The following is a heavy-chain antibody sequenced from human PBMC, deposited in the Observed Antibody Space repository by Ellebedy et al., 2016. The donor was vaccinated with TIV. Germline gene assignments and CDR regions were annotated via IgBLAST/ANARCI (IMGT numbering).Heavy chain of an antibody. CDR1: GYSFTNYW. CDR2: IYPGDYDP. Sequence: GESLKISCKTSGYSFTNYWIGWARQMPGKGLEWVGIIYPGDYDPRYRPSFRGQVIISVDRSINTAYLQWSSLRTSDTAMYYCARRGPGAGDYWGQGTLVTVSS. V-gene: IGHV5-51*01. J-gene: IGHJ4*02. CDR3: ARRGPGAGDY. D-gene: IGHD3-10*01.